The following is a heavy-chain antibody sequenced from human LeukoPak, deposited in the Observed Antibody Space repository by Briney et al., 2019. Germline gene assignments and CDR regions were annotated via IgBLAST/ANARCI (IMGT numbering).Heavy chain of an antibody. D-gene: IGHD5-12*01. J-gene: IGHJ6*02. Sequence: SLRPSCAASGFTFSSYGMHWVRQAPGKGLEWVAVISYDGSNKYYADSVKGRFTISRDNSKNTLYLQMNSLRAEDTAVYYCAKDRVVATTYYYYGMDVWGQGTTVTVSS. CDR2: ISYDGSNK. CDR3: AKDRVVATTYYYYGMDV. CDR1: GFTFSSYG. V-gene: IGHV3-30*18.